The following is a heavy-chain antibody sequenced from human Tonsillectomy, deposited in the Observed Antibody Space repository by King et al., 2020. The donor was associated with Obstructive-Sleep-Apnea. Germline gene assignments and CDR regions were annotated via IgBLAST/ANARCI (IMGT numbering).Heavy chain of an antibody. CDR2: INHSGST. CDR3: ASGRVVLAATVYYYFRMYV. V-gene: IGHV4-34*01. J-gene: IGHJ6*02. CDR1: GGSFSGYY. Sequence: QVQLQQWGAGLLKPSETLSLTCAVYGGSFSGYYWSWIRQPPGKGLEWIVEINHSGSTNYNPSLTSRVTISVDTSKNQFSLKLSSLTAPDTAVYYFASGRVVLAATVYYYFRMYVWGQGTTVTVSS. D-gene: IGHD2-15*01.